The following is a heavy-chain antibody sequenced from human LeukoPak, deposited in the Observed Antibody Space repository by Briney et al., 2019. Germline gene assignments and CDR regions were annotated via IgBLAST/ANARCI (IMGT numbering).Heavy chain of an antibody. CDR2: IYYSGST. CDR3: ARGNPWGVATTTFDY. V-gene: IGHV4-61*01. J-gene: IGHJ4*02. D-gene: IGHD5-12*01. CDR1: GGSVSSGSYN. Sequence: SGTLSLTCTVSGGSVSSGSYNWSWIRHPPGKGLEWIGYIYYSGSTNYNPSLKSRVTISVDTSKNQFSLKLSSVTAADTAVYYCARGNPWGVATTTFDYWGQGTLVTVSS.